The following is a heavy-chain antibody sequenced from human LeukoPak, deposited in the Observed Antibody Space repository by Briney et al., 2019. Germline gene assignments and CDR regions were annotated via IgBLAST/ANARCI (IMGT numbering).Heavy chain of an antibody. CDR1: GGSISSYY. CDR2: IYYSGST. D-gene: IGHD6-19*01. J-gene: IGHJ5*02. V-gene: IGHV4-59*01. Sequence: SETLSLTCTVSGGSISSYYCSWIRQPPGKGPEWIGYIYYSGSTNYNPSLKSRVTISVDTSKNQFSLKLSSVTAADTAVYYCARDMGAVAGPNWFDPWGQGTLVTVSS. CDR3: ARDMGAVAGPNWFDP.